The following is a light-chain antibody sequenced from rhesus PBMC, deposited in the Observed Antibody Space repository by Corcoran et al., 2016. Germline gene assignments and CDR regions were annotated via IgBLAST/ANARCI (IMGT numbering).Light chain of an antibody. CDR2: KAS. CDR3: LQYSSSPFT. J-gene: IGKJ3*01. V-gene: IGKV1-22*01. Sequence: DIQMTQSPSSLSASVGDTVTITCRASQSISSWLDWYQQKPGKAPKLLIYKASSLQSGVPPRFSGSGSGTYFTLTISSLQPEDFATYYCLQYSSSPFTFGPGTKLDIK. CDR1: QSISSW.